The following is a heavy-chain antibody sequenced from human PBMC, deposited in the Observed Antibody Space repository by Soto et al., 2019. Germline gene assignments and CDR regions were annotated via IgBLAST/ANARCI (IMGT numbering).Heavy chain of an antibody. CDR1: GYTSTDYH. V-gene: IGHV1-2*02. D-gene: IGHD6-25*01. CDR3: AREGGSETLQPSYNWFDT. J-gene: IGHJ5*02. CDR2: INAKNGGA. Sequence: QWQLLQSGAKVKKPGPPGKVSSKPPGYTSTDYHITWVRQPPGQGLGFMGGINAKNGGAGSAQQFQGRVTVTRDTSITTVYMELSNLRSDDTAVYYCAREGGSETLQPSYNWFDTWGQGTLVTVSS.